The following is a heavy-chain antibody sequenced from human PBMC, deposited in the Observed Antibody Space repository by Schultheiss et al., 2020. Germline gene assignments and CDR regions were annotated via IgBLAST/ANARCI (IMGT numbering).Heavy chain of an antibody. Sequence: GGSLRLSCAASGFTFSSYSMNWVRQAPGKGLEWVSSISSSSSYIYYADSVKGRFTISRDNAKNSLYLQMNSLRAEVTAVYYCARGYSGYDWGPPAPSLHYYYYMDVWGKGTTVTVSS. CDR2: ISSSSSYI. CDR1: GFTFSSYS. V-gene: IGHV3-21*01. D-gene: IGHD5-12*01. CDR3: ARGYSGYDWGPPAPSLHYYYYMDV. J-gene: IGHJ6*03.